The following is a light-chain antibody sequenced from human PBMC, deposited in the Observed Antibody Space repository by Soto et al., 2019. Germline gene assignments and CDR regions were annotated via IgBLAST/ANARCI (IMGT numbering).Light chain of an antibody. CDR3: QSYHSGNVV. CDR2: QDN. CDR1: SGNIASNY. Sequence: NFMLTQPHPVAEAPGKTVTISCTRSSGNIASNYVPWYQQRPGSAPTPVIYQDNERPSGVPDRFSGSIDSSSNSASLTISGLKTDDGADSYCQSYHSGNVVFGGGTKVAVL. V-gene: IGLV6-57*04. J-gene: IGLJ2*01.